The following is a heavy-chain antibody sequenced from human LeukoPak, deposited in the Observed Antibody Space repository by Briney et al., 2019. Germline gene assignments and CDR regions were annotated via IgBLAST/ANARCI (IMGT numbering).Heavy chain of an antibody. CDR2: IIPIFGTA. D-gene: IGHD2-21*01. CDR1: GGTFSSYA. V-gene: IGHV1-69*01. CDR3: AGDCGGDCYSPEPDAFDI. Sequence: SSVKVSCEASGGTFSSYAISWVRQAPGQGLEWMGGIIPIFGTANYAQKFQGRVTITADESTSTAYMELSSLRSEDTAVYYCAGDCGGDCYSPEPDAFDIWGQGTMVTVSS. J-gene: IGHJ3*02.